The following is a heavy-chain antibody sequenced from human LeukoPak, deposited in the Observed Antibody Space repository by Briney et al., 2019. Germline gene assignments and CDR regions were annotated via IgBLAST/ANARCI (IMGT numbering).Heavy chain of an antibody. Sequence: GGSPRLSCAASGFTFDDYAMHWVRQAPGKGLEWVSGISWNSGSIGYADSVKGRFTISRDNAKNSLYLQMNSLRAEDTALYYCAKDSSSSSYYFDYWGQGTLVTVSS. CDR1: GFTFDDYA. CDR2: ISWNSGSI. V-gene: IGHV3-9*01. CDR3: AKDSSSSSYYFDY. D-gene: IGHD6-13*01. J-gene: IGHJ4*02.